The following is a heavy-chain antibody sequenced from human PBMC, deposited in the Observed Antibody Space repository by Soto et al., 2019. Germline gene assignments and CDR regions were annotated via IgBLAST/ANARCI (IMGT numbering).Heavy chain of an antibody. Sequence: PGGSLRLSCAASGFTFSSYSMNWVRQAPGKGLEWVSSISSSSSYIYYADSVKGRFTISRDNAKNSLYLQMNSLRAEDTAVYYCARGYPAGYGSQTPFDYWGQGTLVTVSS. D-gene: IGHD2-15*01. CDR3: ARGYPAGYGSQTPFDY. V-gene: IGHV3-21*01. CDR1: GFTFSSYS. J-gene: IGHJ4*02. CDR2: ISSSSSYI.